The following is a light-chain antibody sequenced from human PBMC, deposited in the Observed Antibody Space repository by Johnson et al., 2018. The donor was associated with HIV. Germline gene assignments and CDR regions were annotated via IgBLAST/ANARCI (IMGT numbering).Light chain of an antibody. Sequence: QSVLTQPPSVSAAPGQKVTISCSGSSSNIGNNYVSWYQQFPERAPKLLIYDNTKRPSGIPDRFSGSKSDASATLAITGLPTGDEADYYCGTWDNSLTAYVFGTGTKVTV. CDR2: DNT. CDR1: SSNIGNNY. CDR3: GTWDNSLTAYV. V-gene: IGLV1-51*01. J-gene: IGLJ1*01.